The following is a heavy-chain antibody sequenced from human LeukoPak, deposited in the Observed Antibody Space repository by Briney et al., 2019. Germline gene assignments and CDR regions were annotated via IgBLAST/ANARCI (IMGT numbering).Heavy chain of an antibody. D-gene: IGHD6-13*01. V-gene: IGHV4-38-2*02. CDR3: ARDWSHHKQVRHDAFDI. J-gene: IGHJ3*02. CDR2: IYHSGST. CDR1: GYSISSGYY. Sequence: SETLSLTCTDSGYSISSGYYWGWIRQPPGKGLEWSGSIYHSGSTYYNRSLKRRVTISVDTSKNQFSLKLSSVTAADTAVYYCARDWSHHKQVRHDAFDIWGQGTMVTVSS.